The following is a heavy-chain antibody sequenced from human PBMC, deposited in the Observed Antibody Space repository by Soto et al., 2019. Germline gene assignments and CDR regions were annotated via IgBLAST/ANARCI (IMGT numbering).Heavy chain of an antibody. CDR3: AHRRGASTTGGAFDI. Sequence: QITVKESGPTLVTPTQTLTLTWTFSGFSFSTSGAGVGWIRQPPGKALEWLALIFWNDDKRYTPSLNSRLTITKDTSKNQVVLTMSNVDPEDTATYFCAHRRGASTTGGAFDIWGRGTKVTVSS. V-gene: IGHV2-5*01. CDR2: IFWNDDK. D-gene: IGHD1-1*01. CDR1: GFSFSTSGAG. J-gene: IGHJ3*02.